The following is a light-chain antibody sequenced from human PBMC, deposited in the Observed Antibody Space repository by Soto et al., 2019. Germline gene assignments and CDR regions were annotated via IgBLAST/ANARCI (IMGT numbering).Light chain of an antibody. V-gene: IGLV3-21*02. CDR2: DDS. CDR3: QVWDSSSDHSV. CDR1: NIGSKS. Sequence: SYELTQPPSVSVAPGQTARIACGGNNIGSKSVQWYQQKPGQAPVPVVYDDSDRPSGIPERFSGSNSGNTATLTISRVEAGDEAEYYCQVWDSSSDHSVFGTGTKVTVL. J-gene: IGLJ1*01.